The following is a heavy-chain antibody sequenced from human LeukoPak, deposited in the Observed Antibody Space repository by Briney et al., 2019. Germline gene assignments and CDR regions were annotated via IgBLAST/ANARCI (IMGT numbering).Heavy chain of an antibody. V-gene: IGHV4-34*01. D-gene: IGHD6-13*01. Sequence: SETLSLTCGVYGGSFSGYYWSWIRQPPGKGLEWIGEINNSGSTNYNPSLKSRVTISVDTSKNQFSLKLSSVTAADTAVYYCVRDIAAAGGFDYWGQGTLVTVSS. CDR1: GGSFSGYY. CDR2: INNSGST. J-gene: IGHJ4*02. CDR3: VRDIAAAGGFDY.